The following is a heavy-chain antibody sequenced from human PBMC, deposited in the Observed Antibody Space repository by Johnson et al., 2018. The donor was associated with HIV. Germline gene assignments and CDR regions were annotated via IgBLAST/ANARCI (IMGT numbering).Heavy chain of an antibody. CDR3: ARAGLDAFDI. Sequence: VHLVESGGGVVQPGRSLRLSCAASGFIFSGFGLHWVRQAPGKGLEWVASISYDGGNKYYADSVRGRITISRDNSKNILYLQMNSLRPEDTAVYYCARAGLDAFDIWGQGTMVTVSS. V-gene: IGHV3-30*03. J-gene: IGHJ3*02. CDR1: GFIFSGFG. CDR2: ISYDGGNK.